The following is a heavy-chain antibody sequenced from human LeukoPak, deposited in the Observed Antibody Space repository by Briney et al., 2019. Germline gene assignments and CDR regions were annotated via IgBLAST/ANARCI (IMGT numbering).Heavy chain of an antibody. CDR2: IYHSGST. CDR3: ARGTPMVRGKYYFDY. V-gene: IGHV4-38-2*02. D-gene: IGHD3-10*01. CDR1: GYSISSGYY. J-gene: IGHJ4*02. Sequence: SETLSLTCTVSGYSISSGYYWGWIRQPPGKGLEWIGSIYHSGSTYYNPSLKSRVTISVDTSKNQFSLKLSSVTAADTAVYYCARGTPMVRGKYYFDYWGQGTLVTVSS.